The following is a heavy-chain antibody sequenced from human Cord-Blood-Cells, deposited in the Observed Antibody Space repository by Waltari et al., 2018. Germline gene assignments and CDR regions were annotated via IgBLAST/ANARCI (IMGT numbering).Heavy chain of an antibody. CDR1: GYSFTSYW. CDR2: IYPADSDT. J-gene: IGHJ4*02. CDR3: ARHDNIAAAVNFDY. V-gene: IGHV5-51*01. D-gene: IGHD6-13*01. Sequence: EVQLVQSGAEAKKAGASLKISCKGSGYSFTSYWSGCVRQMPGKGLAWMGIIYPADSDTRYSPSFQGQVTISADKSISTASLQWSSLKASDTAMYYCARHDNIAAAVNFDYWGQGTLVTVSS.